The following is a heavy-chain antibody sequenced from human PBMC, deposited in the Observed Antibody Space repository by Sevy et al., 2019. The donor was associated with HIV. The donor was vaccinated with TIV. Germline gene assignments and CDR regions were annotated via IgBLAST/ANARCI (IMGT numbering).Heavy chain of an antibody. Sequence: ASVKVSCKASGGTFSSYAISWVRQAPGQGLEWMGGIIPIFGTANYAQKFQGRVTIIADKSTSTAYMELSSLRSEDTAVYYCASMTTVTTTDPDYYYYYMDVWGKGTTVTVSS. CDR1: GGTFSSYA. D-gene: IGHD4-4*01. CDR3: ASMTTVTTTDPDYYYYYMDV. V-gene: IGHV1-69*06. CDR2: IIPIFGTA. J-gene: IGHJ6*03.